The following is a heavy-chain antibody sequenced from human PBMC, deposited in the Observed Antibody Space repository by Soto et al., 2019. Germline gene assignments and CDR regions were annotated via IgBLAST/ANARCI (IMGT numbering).Heavy chain of an antibody. D-gene: IGHD6-19*01. CDR3: SRFIMVGGWFDPNYYHGMDV. CDR2: ISGYNGNT. V-gene: IGHV1-18*01. Sequence: QVQLVQSGAEVKKPGASVTVSCKTSGYTFSNYGINWVRQAPGQGLEWRGGISGYNGNTNYAQTDQGRVTMTTDTSTGTVYMELRSLKSDDTAIYYCSRFIMVGGWFDPNYYHGMDVWGQGTTVTVSS. CDR1: GYTFSNYG. J-gene: IGHJ6*02.